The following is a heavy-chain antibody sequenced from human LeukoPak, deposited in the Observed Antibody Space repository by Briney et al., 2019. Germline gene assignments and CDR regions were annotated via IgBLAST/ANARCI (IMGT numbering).Heavy chain of an antibody. D-gene: IGHD3-3*01. J-gene: IGHJ5*02. CDR2: IYYSGST. CDR3: ARYYDFWSGLLANWFDP. V-gene: IGHV4-30-4*08. Sequence: PSQTLSLTCTVSGGSISSGDYYWSWIRQPPGKGLEWIGYIYYSGSTYCNPSLKSRVTISVDTSKNQFSLKLSSVTAADTAVYYCARYYDFWSGLLANWFDPWGQGTLVTVSS. CDR1: GGSISSGDYY.